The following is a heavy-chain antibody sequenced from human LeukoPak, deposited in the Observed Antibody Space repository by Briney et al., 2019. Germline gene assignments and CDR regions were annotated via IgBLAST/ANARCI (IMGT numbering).Heavy chain of an antibody. V-gene: IGHV1-69*05. Sequence: ASVKVSCKASGATFSSYAISWVRQAPGQGLEWMGGIIPIFGTANYAQKFQGRVTITTDESTSTAYMELSSLRSEDTAVYYCARRSSGYLGVDYWGQGTLVTVSS. CDR3: ARRSSGYLGVDY. D-gene: IGHD3-22*01. CDR1: GATFSSYA. CDR2: IIPIFGTA. J-gene: IGHJ4*02.